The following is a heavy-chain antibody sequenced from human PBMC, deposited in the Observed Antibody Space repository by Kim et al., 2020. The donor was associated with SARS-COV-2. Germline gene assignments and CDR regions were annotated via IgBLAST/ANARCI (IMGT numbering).Heavy chain of an antibody. V-gene: IGHV3-15*01. D-gene: IGHD3-9*01. Sequence: GGSLRLSCAASGFTFSNAWMSWVRQAPGKGLEWDGRIKSKTDGGTTDYAAPVKGRFTISRDDSKNTLYLQMNSLKTEDTAVYYCTAHYDILTGLGGRYYGMDVWGQGTTVTVSS. J-gene: IGHJ6*02. CDR1: GFTFSNAW. CDR3: TAHYDILTGLGGRYYGMDV. CDR2: IKSKTDGGTT.